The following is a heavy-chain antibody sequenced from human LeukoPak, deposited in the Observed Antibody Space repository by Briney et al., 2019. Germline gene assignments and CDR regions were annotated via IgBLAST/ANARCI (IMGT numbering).Heavy chain of an antibody. J-gene: IGHJ4*02. CDR2: IYSGGST. CDR3: AQTYSGTSLSFDY. V-gene: IGHV3-53*01. D-gene: IGHD3-10*01. Sequence: GGSLRLSCAASGFTVSSNYMSWVRQAPGKGLEWVSVIYSGGSTYYADSVKGRFTISRDNSKNTLYLQMNSLRAEDTAVYYCAQTYSGTSLSFDYWGQGTLVTVSS. CDR1: GFTVSSNY.